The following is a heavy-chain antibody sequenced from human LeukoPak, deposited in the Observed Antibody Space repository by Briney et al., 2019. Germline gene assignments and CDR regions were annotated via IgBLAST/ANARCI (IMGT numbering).Heavy chain of an antibody. CDR2: ISYDGSNK. CDR3: ARDGNIVVVPALYFDY. J-gene: IGHJ4*02. D-gene: IGHD2-2*01. V-gene: IGHV3-30*04. Sequence: GGSLRLSCAASGFTFSSYAMHWVRQAPGKGLEWVAVISYDGSNKYYADSVKGRFTISRDNSKNTLYLQMNSLRAEDTAVYYCARDGNIVVVPALYFDYWGQGTLVTVSS. CDR1: GFTFSSYA.